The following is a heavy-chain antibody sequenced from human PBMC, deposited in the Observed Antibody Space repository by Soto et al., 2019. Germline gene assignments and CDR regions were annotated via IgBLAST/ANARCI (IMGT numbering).Heavy chain of an antibody. CDR1: GYTFTSYA. Sequence: ASVKVSCKASGYTFTSYAMHWVRQAPGQRLEWMGWINAGNGNTKYSQKFQGRVTITRDTSASTAYMELSSLRSEDTAVYYCARDKAYCGGDCYRPVGWFDPWGQGTLVTVSS. CDR2: INAGNGNT. CDR3: ARDKAYCGGDCYRPVGWFDP. D-gene: IGHD2-21*02. V-gene: IGHV1-3*01. J-gene: IGHJ5*02.